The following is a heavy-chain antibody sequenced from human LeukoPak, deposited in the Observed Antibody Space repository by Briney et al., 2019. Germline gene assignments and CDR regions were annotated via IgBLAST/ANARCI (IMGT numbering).Heavy chain of an antibody. D-gene: IGHD3-22*01. Sequence: SETLSLTCTVSGYSISSGYYWGWIRQPPGKGLEWIGSIYHSGSTYYNPSLKSRVTISVDTSKNQFSLKLSSVTAADTAVYYCARHRGYYDSRGDGYYFDYWGQGTLVTVSS. J-gene: IGHJ4*02. CDR1: GYSISSGYY. CDR2: IYHSGST. CDR3: ARHRGYYDSRGDGYYFDY. V-gene: IGHV4-38-2*02.